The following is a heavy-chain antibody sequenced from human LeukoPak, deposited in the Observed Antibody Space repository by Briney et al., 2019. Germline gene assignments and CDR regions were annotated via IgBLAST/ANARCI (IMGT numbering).Heavy chain of an antibody. CDR2: IYYSGRT. V-gene: IGHV4-59*01. Sequence: SETLSLTCTVSGGSISSYYWSWIRQPPGEGLEWIGYIYYSGRTNYNPSLKSRVTISVDTSKNQFSLKLSSVTAADTAVYYCARSNWNYDGHFDYWGQGTLVTVSS. D-gene: IGHD1-7*01. J-gene: IGHJ4*02. CDR1: GGSISSYY. CDR3: ARSNWNYDGHFDY.